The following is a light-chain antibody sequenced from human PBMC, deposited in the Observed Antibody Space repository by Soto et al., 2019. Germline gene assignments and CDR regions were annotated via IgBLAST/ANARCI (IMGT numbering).Light chain of an antibody. CDR2: CAS. CDR3: QQYYSNPRQT. Sequence: DIVMTPSPDSLAVSLGERATINCKSSKSVLYSCNNKNYLDWYQQKPGQPPKLLIYCASTRESGVPDRFSGSGSGTDFTLTISSLQAEDVAIYYCQQYYSNPRQTFGQGTKVEIK. CDR1: KSVLYSCNNKNY. V-gene: IGKV4-1*01. J-gene: IGKJ1*01.